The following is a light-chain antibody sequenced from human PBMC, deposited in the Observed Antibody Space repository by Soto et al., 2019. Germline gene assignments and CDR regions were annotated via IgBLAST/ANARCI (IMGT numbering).Light chain of an antibody. CDR3: QQNFNTPWT. CDR2: AAS. Sequence: DIQMTQSPSSLSASVGDRVTITCRASQTIKNYLNWYRQRPGKAPEFLIYAASSLQSGVPSRFSGSGSGTDFTLTISSLQPEDFAAYYCQQNFNTPWTFGQGTKVDIK. V-gene: IGKV1-39*01. J-gene: IGKJ1*01. CDR1: QTIKNY.